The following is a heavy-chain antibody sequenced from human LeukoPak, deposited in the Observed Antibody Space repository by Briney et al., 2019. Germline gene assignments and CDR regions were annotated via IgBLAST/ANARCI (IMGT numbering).Heavy chain of an antibody. CDR1: GFIFSNFA. J-gene: IGHJ2*01. CDR3: ASAIGAWYFDL. Sequence: GGSLRLSCAASGFIFSNFAMSWVRQAPGKGLEWVAGISGNGGSTSYADSVKGRFNISRDNPKNTLYLQMNSLRAEDTAVYYCASAIGAWYFDLWGRGTLVTVSS. V-gene: IGHV3-23*01. D-gene: IGHD4/OR15-4a*01. CDR2: ISGNGGST.